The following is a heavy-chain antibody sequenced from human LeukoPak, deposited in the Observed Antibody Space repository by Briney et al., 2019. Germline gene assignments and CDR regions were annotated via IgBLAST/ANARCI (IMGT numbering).Heavy chain of an antibody. D-gene: IGHD4-17*01. J-gene: IGHJ4*02. CDR2: INHSGST. CDR3: ARGDYGDFPDYFDY. CDR1: GGSFSGYY. V-gene: IGHV4-34*01. Sequence: PSETLSLTCAVYGGSFSGYYWSWIRQPPGKGLEWIGEINHSGSTNYNPSLKSRVTISVDTSKNQFSLKLSSVTAADTAVYYCARGDYGDFPDYFDYWGQGTLVTVPS.